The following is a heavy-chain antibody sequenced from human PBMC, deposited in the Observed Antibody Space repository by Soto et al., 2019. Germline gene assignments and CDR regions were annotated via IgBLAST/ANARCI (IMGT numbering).Heavy chain of an antibody. V-gene: IGHV1-18*01. CDR1: GYTFTSYG. D-gene: IGHD1-26*01. Sequence: QVQLVQSGAEVRKPGASVKVSCKASGYTFTSYGLTWVRQAPGQGLEWMGWISAHNGNTNYAQKLQGRVTMTTDTSTSTAYMELRTLRSDDTAVYYCASSREGGSGRYFDYGGQGTLVTVSS. J-gene: IGHJ4*02. CDR2: ISAHNGNT. CDR3: ASSREGGSGRYFDY.